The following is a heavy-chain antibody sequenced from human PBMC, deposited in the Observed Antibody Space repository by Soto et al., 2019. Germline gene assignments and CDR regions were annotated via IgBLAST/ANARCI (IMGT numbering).Heavy chain of an antibody. CDR2: ISGSGGST. Sequence: XGSLRLSCAASGFTFSRYAMSWVRQAAGKGLEWVSAISGSGGSTYYADSVKGRFTISRDNSKNTLYLQMNSLGAEDTAVYYCAKDRVTTFTDYYYYGMDVWGQGTTVTVSS. J-gene: IGHJ6*02. D-gene: IGHD4-4*01. CDR1: GFTFSRYA. CDR3: AKDRVTTFTDYYYYGMDV. V-gene: IGHV3-23*01.